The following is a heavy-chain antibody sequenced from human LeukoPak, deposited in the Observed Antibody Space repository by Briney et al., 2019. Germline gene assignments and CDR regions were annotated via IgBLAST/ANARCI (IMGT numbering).Heavy chain of an antibody. CDR1: GFTFSSYA. V-gene: IGHV3-23*01. CDR3: AKDPPTSYYDSSGYYLVDY. D-gene: IGHD3-22*01. CDR2: ISGSGGST. J-gene: IGHJ4*02. Sequence: GGSLRLSCAASGFTFSSYAMSWVRQAPGKGLEWVSAISGSGGSTYYADSVKGRFTISRDNSKNTLYLQMNSLRAEDTAVYYCAKDPPTSYYDSSGYYLVDYWGQGTLVTVSS.